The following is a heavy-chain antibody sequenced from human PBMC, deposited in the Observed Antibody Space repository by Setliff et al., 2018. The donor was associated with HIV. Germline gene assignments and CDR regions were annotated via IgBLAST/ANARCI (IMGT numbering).Heavy chain of an antibody. J-gene: IGHJ5*02. CDR3: ARDPLQLEQLGWFDP. CDR2: ISSQSTYT. D-gene: IGHD1-1*01. Sequence: GGSLRLSCAASGFTFSDSYMSWIRQAPGKGLEWVSYISSQSTYTNYADSVRGRFTISRDNAKESLYLQMNSLRAEDTAVYYCARDPLQLEQLGWFDPWGQGALVTVSS. CDR1: GFTFSDSY. V-gene: IGHV3-11*06.